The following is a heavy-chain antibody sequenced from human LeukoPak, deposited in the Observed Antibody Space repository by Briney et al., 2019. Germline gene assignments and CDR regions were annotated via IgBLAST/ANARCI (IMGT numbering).Heavy chain of an antibody. CDR3: ARHSSLRSPTTP. V-gene: IGHV4-39*01. CDR2: IYYSGST. CDR1: GGSISSSSYS. J-gene: IGHJ5*02. Sequence: PSETLSLTCTVSGGSISSSSYSWGWIRQSPGKGLEWIGSIYYSGSTYYSPSLKSRVTISVDTSKNQFSLKLSSVTAADTAVYYCARHSSLRSPTTPWGQGTLVTVSS. D-gene: IGHD1-7*01.